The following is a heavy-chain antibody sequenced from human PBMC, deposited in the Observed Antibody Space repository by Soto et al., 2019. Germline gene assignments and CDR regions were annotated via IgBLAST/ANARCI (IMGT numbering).Heavy chain of an antibody. CDR1: GYSFTSYW. D-gene: IGHD6-19*01. J-gene: IGHJ6*02. V-gene: IGHV5-10-1*01. CDR3: ARQMIAVAGTYYYYGMDV. CDR2: IDPSDSYT. Sequence: ESLKISCKGSGYSFTSYWISWVRQMPGKGLEWMGRIDPSDSYTNYSPSFQGHVTISADKSISTAYLQWSSLKASDTAMYYCARQMIAVAGTYYYYGMDVWGQGTTVTVSS.